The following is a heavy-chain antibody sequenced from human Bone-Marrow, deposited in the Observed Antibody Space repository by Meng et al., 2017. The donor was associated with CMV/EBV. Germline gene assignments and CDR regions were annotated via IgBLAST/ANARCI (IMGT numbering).Heavy chain of an antibody. Sequence: GGSLRLSCAASGFTFSSYSMNWVRQAPGKGLEWVSSIRSSSSYIYYADSVKGRFTMSRDNAKNSLFLQMNSLRAEDTAVYYCARALGYCSSTSCYPYYYGMDVWGQGTTVTVSS. J-gene: IGHJ6*02. CDR3: ARALGYCSSTSCYPYYYGMDV. D-gene: IGHD2-2*01. CDR1: GFTFSSYS. V-gene: IGHV3-21*01. CDR2: IRSSSSYI.